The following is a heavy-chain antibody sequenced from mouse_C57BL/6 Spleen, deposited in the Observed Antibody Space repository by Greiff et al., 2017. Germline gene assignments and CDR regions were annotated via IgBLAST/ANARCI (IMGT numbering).Heavy chain of an antibody. CDR3: ARQRDDAMDY. CDR2: INPNYGTT. Sequence: EVKLQQPGPELVKPGASVKISCKASGYSFTDYNMNWVKQSTGKSLEWIGVINPNYGTTSYNQKFKGKATLTVDTSSSTAYMQLNSLASEDSAGYCCARQRDDAMDYWGQGTSVTVSA. CDR1: GYSFTDYN. J-gene: IGHJ4*01. V-gene: IGHV1-39*01. D-gene: IGHD3-3*01.